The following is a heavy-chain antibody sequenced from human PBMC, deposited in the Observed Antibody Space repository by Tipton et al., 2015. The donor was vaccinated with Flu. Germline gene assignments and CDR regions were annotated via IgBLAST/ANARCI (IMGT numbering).Heavy chain of an antibody. CDR3: ARGLGERWLQWA. D-gene: IGHD5-24*01. CDR1: GGTFSIYP. V-gene: IGHV1-69*01. Sequence: QLVQSGAEVKKPGSSVKVSCKASGGTFSIYPITWVRQAPGQGLEWMGGIMPLFGTTKYAQKFQDRVTFIADESTSTAYMEVSSLRSDDTAVYYCARGLGERWLQWAWGQGTLVTVSS. J-gene: IGHJ5*02. CDR2: IMPLFGTT.